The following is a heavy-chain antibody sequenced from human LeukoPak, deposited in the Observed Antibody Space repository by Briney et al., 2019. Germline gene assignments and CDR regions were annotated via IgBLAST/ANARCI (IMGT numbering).Heavy chain of an antibody. V-gene: IGHV5-51*01. CDR2: IYPGDSDT. CDR1: GYNFNSYW. Sequence: GESLKISCKGSGYNFNSYWIGWVRQMPGKGLEWMGIIYPGDSDTRYSPSFQGQVTISADKSISTAYLQWSSLKASDTAMYYCARSMTTEPGATYYWGQGTLVTVSS. J-gene: IGHJ4*02. D-gene: IGHD4-17*01. CDR3: ARSMTTEPGATYY.